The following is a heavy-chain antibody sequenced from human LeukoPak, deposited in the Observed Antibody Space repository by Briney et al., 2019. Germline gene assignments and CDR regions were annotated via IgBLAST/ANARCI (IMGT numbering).Heavy chain of an antibody. V-gene: IGHV3-21*01. CDR2: ISSSSSYI. CDR3: ARVALGGYCSCGSCYLDNYYYYGMDV. J-gene: IGHJ6*02. Sequence: PGGSLRLSCAASGFTFSSYSMNWVRQAPGKGLEWVSSISSSSSYIYYADSVKGRSTISRDNAKNSLYLQMNSLRAEDTAVYYCARVALGGYCSCGSCYLDNYYYYGMDVWGQGTTVTVSS. CDR1: GFTFSSYS. D-gene: IGHD2-15*01.